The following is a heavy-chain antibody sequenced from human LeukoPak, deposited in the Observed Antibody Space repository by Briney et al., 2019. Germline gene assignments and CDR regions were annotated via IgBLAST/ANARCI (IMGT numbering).Heavy chain of an antibody. D-gene: IGHD6-13*01. J-gene: IGHJ4*02. CDR1: GFTFSSYG. Sequence: GGSLRLSCAASGFTFSSYGMHWVRQAPGKGLEWVSAISGSGDNNDNTYYADSVKGQFTISRDNSKNTLYLQMSSLRAEDAAVYYCAKSGSTSWYPDYWGQGTLVTVSS. V-gene: IGHV3-23*01. CDR2: ISGSGDNNDNT. CDR3: AKSGSTSWYPDY.